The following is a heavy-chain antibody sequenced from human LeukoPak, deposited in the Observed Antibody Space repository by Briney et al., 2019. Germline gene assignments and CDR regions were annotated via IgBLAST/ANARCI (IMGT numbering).Heavy chain of an antibody. CDR1: GFSFSSYT. J-gene: IGHJ5*02. V-gene: IGHV3-21*01. CDR3: ARSITVTTSWFDP. D-gene: IGHD4-17*01. Sequence: GGSLRLSCAASGFSFSSYTMSWVRQAPGTGPEWVSSISSDSSSNSIYYADSLKGRFTISRDDAKSSLYLQMNSLRVEDTAVYYCARSITVTTSWFDPWGQGTLVTASA. CDR2: ISSDSSSNSI.